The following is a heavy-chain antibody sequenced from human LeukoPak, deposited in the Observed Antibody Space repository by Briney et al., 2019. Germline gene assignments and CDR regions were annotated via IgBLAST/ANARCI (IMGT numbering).Heavy chain of an antibody. D-gene: IGHD3-9*01. Sequence: SETLSLTCTVSGGSISSSSYYWGWIRQPPGKGLEWIGSIYYSGSTYYNPSLKGRVTISVDTSKNQFSLKLSYVTAADTAVYYCARKRAPYYDILTGPNNNWFDPWGQGTLVTVSS. CDR3: ARKRAPYYDILTGPNNNWFDP. CDR2: IYYSGST. V-gene: IGHV4-39*01. CDR1: GGSISSSSYY. J-gene: IGHJ5*02.